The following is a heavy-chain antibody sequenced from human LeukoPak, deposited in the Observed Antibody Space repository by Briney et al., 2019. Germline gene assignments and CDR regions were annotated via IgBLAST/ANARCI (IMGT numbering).Heavy chain of an antibody. CDR1: GFTFSSYG. CDR2: ISGSGGST. V-gene: IGHV3-23*01. D-gene: IGHD2-15*01. Sequence: SGGSLRLSCAASGFTFSSYGMSWVRQAPGKGLEWVSAISGSGGSTYYADSVKGRFTISRDNSKNTLYLQMNSLRAEDTAVYYCAKGWDIVVVVAAFFDYWGQGTPVTVSS. J-gene: IGHJ4*02. CDR3: AKGWDIVVVVAAFFDY.